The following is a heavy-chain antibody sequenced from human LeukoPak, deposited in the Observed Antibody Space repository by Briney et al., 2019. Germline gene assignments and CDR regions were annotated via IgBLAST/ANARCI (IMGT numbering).Heavy chain of an antibody. J-gene: IGHJ4*02. CDR3: ASEYCSGGNCYFDY. CDR1: DYSFATYW. CDR2: IFPGDSDT. D-gene: IGHD2-15*01. V-gene: IGHV5-51*01. Sequence: GESLKISCKGSDYSFATYWIGWVRQMPGQGLEWMGIIFPGDSDTRYSPSFQGQVTISADKSISTAYLQWSSLKASDTAIYYCASEYCSGGNCYFDYWGQGTLVTVSS.